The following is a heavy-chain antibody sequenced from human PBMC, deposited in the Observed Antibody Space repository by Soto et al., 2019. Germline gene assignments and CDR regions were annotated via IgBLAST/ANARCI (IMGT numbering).Heavy chain of an antibody. V-gene: IGHV1-18*01. J-gene: IGHJ6*02. D-gene: IGHD6-19*01. CDR1: GYTYTSFG. CDR3: ARDRIPGIAVAGTRYYYYGMDV. Sequence: QVQLVQSGAEVKKLGASVKGSCKASGYTYTSFGISWLRQASGQGLEWRGWISAYNGNTNYAQKCQGRVTMASDTSTSTAYMELRSPRSDDTAVYYCARDRIPGIAVAGTRYYYYGMDVWGQGTTVTVSS. CDR2: ISAYNGNT.